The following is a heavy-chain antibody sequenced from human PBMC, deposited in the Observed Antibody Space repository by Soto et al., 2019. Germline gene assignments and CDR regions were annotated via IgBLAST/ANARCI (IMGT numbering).Heavy chain of an antibody. CDR1: GXSFSNHY. CDR3: ARGVVYRDVGLAYGMDV. V-gene: IGHV4-34*01. Sequence: XTLSLPCAVYGXSFSNHYWTWIRQSPGRGLEWVGEINYSGSTRYNWSLGSRVTISVDTSKNQFSLMVTSVTDEDTAVYYCARGVVYRDVGLAYGMDVWGQGTTGTVSS. J-gene: IGHJ6*02. CDR2: INYSGST. D-gene: IGHD3-22*01.